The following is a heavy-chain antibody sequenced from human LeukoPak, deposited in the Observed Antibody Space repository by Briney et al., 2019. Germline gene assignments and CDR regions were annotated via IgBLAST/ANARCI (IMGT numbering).Heavy chain of an antibody. CDR2: ISAYNGNT. J-gene: IGHJ5*02. Sequence: ASVKVSCKASGYTFTSYGISWVRQAPGQGLEWMGWISAYNGNTNYAQQPQGRVTMTTDTSTSTAYMELRSLRSDDTAVYYCARDPGDYGDYDWFDPWGQGTLVTVSS. D-gene: IGHD4-17*01. CDR3: ARDPGDYGDYDWFDP. V-gene: IGHV1-18*01. CDR1: GYTFTSYG.